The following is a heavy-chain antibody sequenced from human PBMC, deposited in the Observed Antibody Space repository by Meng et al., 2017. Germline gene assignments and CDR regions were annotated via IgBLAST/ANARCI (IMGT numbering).Heavy chain of an antibody. Sequence: GQLVRSGAEVKKPGASVKVSCRASGYTFTGYYMHWVRQAPGQGLEWMGRINPNSGGTNYAQKFQGRVTMTRDTSISTAYMELSRLRSDDTAVYYCARSIVATMVFDYWGQGTLVTVSS. CDR2: INPNSGGT. V-gene: IGHV1-2*06. D-gene: IGHD5-12*01. CDR3: ARSIVATMVFDY. CDR1: GYTFTGYY. J-gene: IGHJ4*02.